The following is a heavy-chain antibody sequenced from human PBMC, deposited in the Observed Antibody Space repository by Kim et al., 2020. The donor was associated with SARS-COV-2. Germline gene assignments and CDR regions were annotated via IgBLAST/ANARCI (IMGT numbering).Heavy chain of an antibody. CDR2: INPDGGVT. CDR1: GFTLTDYW. CDR3: ARAGSGTAFLDF. D-gene: IGHD1-26*01. J-gene: IGHJ4*02. Sequence: GGSLRLSCAVSGFTLTDYWMHWVRQAPGKGLEWVSHINPDGGVTYYADSVRGRFTISRDHAKNTLYLQMDSLRAEDTALYYCARAGSGTAFLDFWGWGPVVTLS. V-gene: IGHV3-74*01.